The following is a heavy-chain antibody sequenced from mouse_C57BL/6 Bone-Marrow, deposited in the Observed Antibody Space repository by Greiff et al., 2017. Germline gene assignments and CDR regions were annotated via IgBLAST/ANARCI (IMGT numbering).Heavy chain of an antibody. CDR3: ARVHFVRDADYYAMDY. Sequence: EVQVQQPGAELVKPGASVKMSCKASGYTFTSYVMHWVKQRPGQGLEWIGNIYPYNGGTKYNEKFKSKATLTSDKSSSTAYMNLSSRTSADYEVYCCARVHFVRDADYYAMDYWGKGTSVTVSS. D-gene: IGHD2-13*01. V-gene: IGHV1-14*01. J-gene: IGHJ4*01. CDR1: GYTFTSYV. CDR2: IYPYNGGT.